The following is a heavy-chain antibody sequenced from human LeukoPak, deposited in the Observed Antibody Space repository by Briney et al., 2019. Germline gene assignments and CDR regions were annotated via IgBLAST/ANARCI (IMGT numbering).Heavy chain of an antibody. Sequence: GGSLSLSCEASRFSFSAYPMGWVRRAPGKGLEWVSGISASGDVTFHADPLQGRFTISRDNSKNTLYLQMNILRAEDTAEYYCAKDRLSSTSPTGAFDIWGQGTMVTVSS. CDR1: RFSFSAYP. J-gene: IGHJ3*02. D-gene: IGHD2-2*01. CDR3: AKDRLSSTSPTGAFDI. CDR2: ISASGDVT. V-gene: IGHV3-23*01.